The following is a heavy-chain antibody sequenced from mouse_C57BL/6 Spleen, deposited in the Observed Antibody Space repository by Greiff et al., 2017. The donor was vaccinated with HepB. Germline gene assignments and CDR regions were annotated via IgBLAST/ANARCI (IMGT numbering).Heavy chain of an antibody. CDR3: PRGKSFITTVVAGDY. CDR2: INPSNGGT. V-gene: IGHV1-53*01. J-gene: IGHJ2*01. D-gene: IGHD1-1*01. CDR1: GYTFTSYW. Sequence: QVQLQQPGTELVKPGASVKLSCKASGYTFTSYWMHWVKQRPGQGLEWIGNINPSNGGTNYNEKFKSKATLTVDKSSSTAYMQLSSLTSEDSAVYYCPRGKSFITTVVAGDYWGQGTTLTVSS.